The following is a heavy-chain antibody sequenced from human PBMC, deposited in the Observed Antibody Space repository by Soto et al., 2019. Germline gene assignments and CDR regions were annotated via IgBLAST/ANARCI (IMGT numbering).Heavy chain of an antibody. D-gene: IGHD6-25*01. CDR1: GYTFTNYY. J-gene: IGHJ4*02. V-gene: IGHV1-46*01. CDR2: INPSGGST. CDR3: VRAAKRYFDY. Sequence: QVQLVQSGAEVKKPGASVKVSCKASGYTFTNYYIHWVRQAPGQGLEWMGIINPSGGSTDYTQKFQDRVTMSRDTSTSTVYMEPSSLRSEDTAVYYCVRAAKRYFDYWGQGTLVTVSS.